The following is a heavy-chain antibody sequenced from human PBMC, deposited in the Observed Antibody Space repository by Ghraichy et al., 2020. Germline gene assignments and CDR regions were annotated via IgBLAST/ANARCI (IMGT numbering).Heavy chain of an antibody. V-gene: IGHV1-2*02. Sequence: ASVKVSCKASGYTFTGYYIHWVRQAPEQGLDWMGWIHPSSGGPKYAQKFQGRVTMTRETSINTAYMELSRLRSDDTAIYYCASSYSSSSFYHGKDVWGQGTTVTVSS. CDR3: ASSYSSSSFYHGKDV. D-gene: IGHD6-6*01. J-gene: IGHJ6*02. CDR1: GYTFTGYY. CDR2: IHPSSGGP.